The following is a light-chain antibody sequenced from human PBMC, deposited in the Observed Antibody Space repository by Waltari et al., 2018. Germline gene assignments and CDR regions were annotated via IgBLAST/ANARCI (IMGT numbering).Light chain of an antibody. CDR1: QSISSY. Sequence: DIQMTQSPSSLSASVGDRVTITCRASQSISSYLNWYQKKPVKVPKLLIYAASGLQSGVPSRFSGSGSGSDFTLTISSLQPEDFAAYYCQQSYGKPYTFGQGTKLEIK. CDR2: AAS. V-gene: IGKV1-39*01. J-gene: IGKJ2*01. CDR3: QQSYGKPYT.